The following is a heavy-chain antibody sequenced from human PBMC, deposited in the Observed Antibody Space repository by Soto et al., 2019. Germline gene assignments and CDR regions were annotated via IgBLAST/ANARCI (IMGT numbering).Heavy chain of an antibody. CDR1: EYTLDGYN. V-gene: IGHV1-8*01. J-gene: IGHJ4*02. CDR2: MNPGSGDT. Sequence: ASVKVPCKASEYTLDGYNINRVRQATGQGLEWIGWMNPGSGDTGYAQNFQDRVTMTRNISINTAYIELNSLRFEDTAVYYCAHGKGHDSSGYYHPVADYWGQGTLVT. CDR3: AHGKGHDSSGYYHPVADY. D-gene: IGHD3-22*01.